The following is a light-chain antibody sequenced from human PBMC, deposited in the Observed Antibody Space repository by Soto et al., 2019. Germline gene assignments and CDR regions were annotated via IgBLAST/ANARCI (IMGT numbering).Light chain of an antibody. CDR3: QSYDSSLSALYV. CDR1: SSNIGAGYE. J-gene: IGLJ1*01. CDR2: GNN. Sequence: QSVLTQPPSVSGAPGQMVTISCTGSSSNIGAGYEVHWYQQLPGTAPKLLIYGNNNRPSGVPDRFSGSKSATSASLAITGLQAEDEADYYCQSYDSSLSALYVFGTGTKVTVL. V-gene: IGLV1-40*01.